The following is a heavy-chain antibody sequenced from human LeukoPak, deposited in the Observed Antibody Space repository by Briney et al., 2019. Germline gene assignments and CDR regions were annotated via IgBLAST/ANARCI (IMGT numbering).Heavy chain of an antibody. CDR3: ARPFYSSGWYGAFDI. J-gene: IGHJ3*02. Sequence: TRRSLRLSCAASGFTFTSYATHWVRQAPGKGLEYVSAISSNGGSTYYANYVKGRFTISRDNSKNTLYLQMGSLRAEDMAVYYCARPFYSSGWYGAFDIWGPGTMVTVSS. CDR2: ISSNGGST. D-gene: IGHD6-19*01. V-gene: IGHV3-64*01. CDR1: GFTFTSYA.